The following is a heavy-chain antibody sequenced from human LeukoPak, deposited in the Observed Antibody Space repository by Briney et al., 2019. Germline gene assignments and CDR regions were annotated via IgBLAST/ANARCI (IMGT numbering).Heavy chain of an antibody. D-gene: IGHD2-2*01. CDR2: ISYDGSNK. V-gene: IGHV3-30*18. Sequence: SGGSLRLSCAASGFTFSSYGMHWVRQAPGKGLEWVAVISYDGSNKYYADSVKGRFTISRDNSKNTLYLQMNSLRAEDTAVYYCAKDPSLDYWGQGTLVTVSS. CDR1: GFTFSSYG. J-gene: IGHJ4*02. CDR3: AKDPSLDY.